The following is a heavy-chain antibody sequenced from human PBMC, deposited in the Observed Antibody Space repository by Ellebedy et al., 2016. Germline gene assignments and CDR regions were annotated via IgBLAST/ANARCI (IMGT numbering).Heavy chain of an antibody. CDR2: INSDGSST. J-gene: IGHJ4*02. CDR1: GFTFSSQW. Sequence: GESLKISCAASGFTFSSQWMYWVRQAPGKGLVWVSRINSDGSSTSYADSVKGRFTISRDNAKNTLYLQMNSLRAEDTAVYYCARDKGPADYWGQGTLVTVSS. V-gene: IGHV3-74*01. CDR3: ARDKGPADY.